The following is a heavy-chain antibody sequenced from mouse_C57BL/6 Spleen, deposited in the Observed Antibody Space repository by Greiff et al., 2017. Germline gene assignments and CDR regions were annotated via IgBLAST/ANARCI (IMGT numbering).Heavy chain of an antibody. J-gene: IGHJ3*01. Sequence: QVQLQQPGAELVRPGSSVKLSCKASGYTFTSYWMHWVKQRPIQGLEWIGNIDPSDSETHSNQKFKDKATLTVDKSSSTAYMQLSSLTSEDSAVYYCARGSFAYWGQGTLGTVSA. CDR1: GYTFTSYW. V-gene: IGHV1-52*01. CDR3: ARGSFAY. CDR2: IDPSDSET.